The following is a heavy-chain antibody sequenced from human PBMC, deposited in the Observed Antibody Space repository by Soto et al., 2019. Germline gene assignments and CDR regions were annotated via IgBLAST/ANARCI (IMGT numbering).Heavy chain of an antibody. V-gene: IGHV3-33*01. CDR1: GFTFSIHG. CDR3: ARGRGGSPCWFDP. J-gene: IGHJ5*02. CDR2: IWYDGSNT. D-gene: IGHD3-16*01. Sequence: QVPLVESGGGVVKPGRSMRLSCAASGFTFSIHGMYWVRQAPGKGLEWLAAIWYDGSNTYYADSAKGRFTISRDNSKNTLYLQMNSLRAEDTAMYYCARGRGGSPCWFDPWGQGTLFTASS.